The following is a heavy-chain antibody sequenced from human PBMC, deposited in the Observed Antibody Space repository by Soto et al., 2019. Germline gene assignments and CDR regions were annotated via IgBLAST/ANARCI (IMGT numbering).Heavy chain of an antibody. D-gene: IGHD3-10*01. Sequence: QVQLVESGGGVVQPGRSLRLSCAASGFTFSSYGMHWVRQAPGKGLEWVAVISYDGSNKYYADSVKGRFTISRDNSKNTLYLQMNSLRAEDTAVYYCAKDAPGSGSYYKYYYYGMDVWGQGTMVTVSS. J-gene: IGHJ6*02. CDR3: AKDAPGSGSYYKYYYYGMDV. CDR1: GFTFSSYG. CDR2: ISYDGSNK. V-gene: IGHV3-30*18.